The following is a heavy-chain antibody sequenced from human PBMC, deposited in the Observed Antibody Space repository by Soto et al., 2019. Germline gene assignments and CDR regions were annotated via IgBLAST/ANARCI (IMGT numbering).Heavy chain of an antibody. CDR3: ARWWFGEFFDY. V-gene: IGHV4-30-4*01. CDR2: IYYSGST. Sequence: QVQLQESGPGLVKPSQTLSLTCTVSGGSISSGDYYWSWIRQPPGKGLEWIGFIYYSGSTYYNPSLKSRVTISVDTSKNQFSLKLSSVTVADTAVYYWARWWFGEFFDYWGQVTLVTVSS. D-gene: IGHD3-10*01. J-gene: IGHJ4*02. CDR1: GGSISSGDYY.